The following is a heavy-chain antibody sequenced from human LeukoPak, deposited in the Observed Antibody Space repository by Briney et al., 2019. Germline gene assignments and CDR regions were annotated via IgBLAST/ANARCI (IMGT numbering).Heavy chain of an antibody. D-gene: IGHD5-18*01. V-gene: IGHV3-48*03. CDR1: GFTFSSYE. CDR2: ISSSGRNI. J-gene: IGHJ4*02. Sequence: QPGGSLRLSCAASGFTFSSYEFNWVRQAPGKGLEWVSYISSSGRNIYYADSVKGRFTISRDNAKNSLHLQMNSLRAEDTAVYYCARDLVQLWSKDFWGQGTLVTVSS. CDR3: ARDLVQLWSKDF.